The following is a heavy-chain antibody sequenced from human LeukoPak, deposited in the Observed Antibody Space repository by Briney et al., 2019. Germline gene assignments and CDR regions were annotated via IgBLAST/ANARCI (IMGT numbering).Heavy chain of an antibody. J-gene: IGHJ4*02. CDR1: GFTFDDYA. CDR2: ISWNSGSI. CDR3: AKAGVRDSSGWYYFDY. Sequence: GRSLRLSCAASGFTFDDYAMHWLRQAPGKGLEWVSDISWNSGSIGYADSVKGRFTISRDNAKNSLYLQMNSLRAEDMALYYCAKAGVRDSSGWYYFDYWGQGTLVTVSS. V-gene: IGHV3-9*03. D-gene: IGHD6-19*01.